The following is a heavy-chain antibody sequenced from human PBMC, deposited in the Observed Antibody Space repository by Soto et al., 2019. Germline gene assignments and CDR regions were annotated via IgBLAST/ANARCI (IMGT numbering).Heavy chain of an antibody. D-gene: IGHD6-13*01. CDR3: ARSREDVAAAGTNNWFDP. J-gene: IGHJ5*02. CDR1: GGSFSGYY. Sequence: LSLTCAVYGGSFSGYYWSWIRQPPGKGLEWIGEINHSGSTNYNPSLKSRVTISVDTSKNQFSLKLSSVTAADTAVYYCARSREDVAAAGTNNWFDPWGQGTLVTVSS. CDR2: INHSGST. V-gene: IGHV4-34*01.